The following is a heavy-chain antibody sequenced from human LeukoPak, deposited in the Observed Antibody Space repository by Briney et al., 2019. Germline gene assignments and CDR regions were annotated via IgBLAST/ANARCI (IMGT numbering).Heavy chain of an antibody. Sequence: PSETLSLTCTVSGGSISSYYWSWIRQPPGKGLEWIGYIYYSGSTNYNPSLKSRVTVSVDTSKNQFSLKLSSVTAADTAVYYCARAKSYSYGLDYWGQGTLVTVSS. V-gene: IGHV4-59*01. J-gene: IGHJ4*02. CDR2: IYYSGST. CDR3: ARAKSYSYGLDY. D-gene: IGHD5-18*01. CDR1: GGSISSYY.